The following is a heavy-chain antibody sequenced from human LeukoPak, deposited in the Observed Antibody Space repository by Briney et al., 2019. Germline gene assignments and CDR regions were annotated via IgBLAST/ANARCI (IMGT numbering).Heavy chain of an antibody. CDR2: ISGSGGST. Sequence: GGSLRLSCAASGFTFSSYAMSWVRQAPGKGLEWVSAISGSGGSTYYADSVKGRFTISRDNSKNTLYLQMNSLRAEDTAVYYCARDRYFDWFFDYWGQGTLVTVSS. D-gene: IGHD3-9*01. V-gene: IGHV3-23*01. CDR3: ARDRYFDWFFDY. J-gene: IGHJ4*02. CDR1: GFTFSSYA.